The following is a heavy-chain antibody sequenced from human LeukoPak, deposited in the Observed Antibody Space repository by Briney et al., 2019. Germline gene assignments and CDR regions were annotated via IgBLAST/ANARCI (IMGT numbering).Heavy chain of an antibody. V-gene: IGHV4-61*02. Sequence: SETLSLTCTVSGDSISSGDYYWSWIRQPAGKGLEWIGRISSSGSTNYNPSLKSRVTISVDTSKNQFSLKLSSVTAADTAVYYCARDYGSSMGYWGQGTLVTVSS. CDR2: ISSSGST. CDR1: GDSISSGDYY. J-gene: IGHJ4*02. D-gene: IGHD2-2*01. CDR3: ARDYGSSMGY.